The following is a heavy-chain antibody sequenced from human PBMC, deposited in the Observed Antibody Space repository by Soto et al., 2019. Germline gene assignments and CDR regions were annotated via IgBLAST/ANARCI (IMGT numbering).Heavy chain of an antibody. CDR1: GGSLSGYY. CDR2: IYYSGGT. Sequence: PSETLSLTCTVTGGSLSGYYWMWIRQPPGKGLEWMGYIYYSGGTNYNPSLQSRVTMSVDTSKNQFSLKLSSVTAADTAVYYCARESPGAGHFDYWGQGPLVTVS. J-gene: IGHJ4*02. D-gene: IGHD1-26*01. V-gene: IGHV4-59*01. CDR3: ARESPGAGHFDY.